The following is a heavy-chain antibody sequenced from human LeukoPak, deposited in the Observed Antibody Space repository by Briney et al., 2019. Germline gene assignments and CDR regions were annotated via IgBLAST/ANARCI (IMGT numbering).Heavy chain of an antibody. Sequence: GSLRLSCTTSGFAFSKYALNWVRQAPGKGPEWVSGISGFNTYYADSVKGRFTIFRDNSKSVLYLQMDRLRAEDTAVYSCAKDVCTSPRCLLYFDSWGQGTLVTVSS. CDR1: GFAFSKYA. CDR2: ISGFNT. CDR3: AKDVCTSPRCLLYFDS. V-gene: IGHV3-23*01. D-gene: IGHD2-2*01. J-gene: IGHJ4*02.